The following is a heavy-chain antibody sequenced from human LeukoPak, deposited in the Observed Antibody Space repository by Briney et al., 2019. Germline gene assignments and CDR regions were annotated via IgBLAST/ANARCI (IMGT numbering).Heavy chain of an antibody. CDR2: IYTSGST. J-gene: IGHJ4*02. V-gene: IGHV4-61*02. D-gene: IGHD3-9*01. Sequence: SQTLSLTCTVSGGSISSGSYYWSWIRQPAGKGLEWIGRIYTSGSTNYNPSLKSRVTISVDTSKNQFSLKLSSVTAADTAVYYCARVDYDIFYFDYWGQGTLVTVSS. CDR1: GGSISSGSYY. CDR3: ARVDYDIFYFDY.